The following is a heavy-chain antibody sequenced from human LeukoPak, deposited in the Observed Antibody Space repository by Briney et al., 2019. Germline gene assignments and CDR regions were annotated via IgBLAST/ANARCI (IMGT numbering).Heavy chain of an antibody. CDR3: ATREVDTAMVRYYYYYMDV. CDR1: GISFSSHG. J-gene: IGHJ6*03. CDR2: ISSSSTI. D-gene: IGHD5-18*01. Sequence: PGGSLRLSCVASGISFSSHGMNWVRQAPGKGLEWVSYISSSSTIYYADSVKGRFTISRDNAKNSLYLQMNSLRAEDTAVYYCATREVDTAMVRYYYYYMDVWGKGTTVTVSS. V-gene: IGHV3-48*01.